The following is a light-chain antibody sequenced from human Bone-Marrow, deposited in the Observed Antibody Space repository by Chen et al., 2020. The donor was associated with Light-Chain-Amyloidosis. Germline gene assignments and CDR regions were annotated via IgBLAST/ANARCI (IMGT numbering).Light chain of an antibody. CDR1: NIGSTS. CDR2: DDS. Sequence: SYVLTQPSSVSVAPGQTATIACGENNIGSTSVHWYQQTPGQAPLLVVYDDSDRPSGIPERLSGSNSGNTATLTISRVEAGYEADYYCQVWDRSSDRPVFGGGTKLTVL. CDR3: QVWDRSSDRPV. J-gene: IGLJ3*02. V-gene: IGLV3-21*02.